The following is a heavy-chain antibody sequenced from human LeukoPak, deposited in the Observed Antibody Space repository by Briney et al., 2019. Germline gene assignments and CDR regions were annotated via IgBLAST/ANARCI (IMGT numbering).Heavy chain of an antibody. D-gene: IGHD6-13*01. CDR3: ARRAAAGHFDY. J-gene: IGHJ4*02. CDR1: GGSISSSSSY. CDR2: IYYSGST. V-gene: IGHV4-39*01. Sequence: SETLSLTCTVSGGSISSSSSYWGWIRQSPGKGLEWIGNIYYSGSTYYNPSLKSRVTISVDTSKNQFSLKLSSVTAADTAVYYCARRAAAGHFDYWGQGTLVTVSS.